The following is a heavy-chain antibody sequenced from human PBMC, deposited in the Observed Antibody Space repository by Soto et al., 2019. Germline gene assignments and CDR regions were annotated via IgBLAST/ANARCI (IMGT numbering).Heavy chain of an antibody. Sequence: QVQLVQSGADVKKPGASVKVSCKASGYNFTSYGISWVRQAPGQGLEWMGWISPHNGRTKYERRFQDRVPMTTETPTSTVYMELGSLRSDDTAVYYCARDLYYSSGRYFDHDAFDIWGQGTVVTVSS. D-gene: IGHD6-19*01. CDR2: ISPHNGRT. V-gene: IGHV1-18*01. CDR1: GYNFTSYG. J-gene: IGHJ3*02. CDR3: ARDLYYSSGRYFDHDAFDI.